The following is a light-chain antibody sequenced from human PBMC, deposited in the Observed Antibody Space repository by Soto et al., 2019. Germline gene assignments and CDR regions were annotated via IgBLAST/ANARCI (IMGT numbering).Light chain of an antibody. CDR3: QQYDDWLRLT. CDR1: QSVSNY. J-gene: IGKJ4*01. CDR2: DAS. Sequence: EIVLTQSPATLSLSPGERATLSCGASQSVSNYLAWYQQKPGQAPRLLIYDASNRATGIPARFSGSGSGTDFTLTISRLEPEDFAVYYCQQYDDWLRLTFGEGTKVDIK. V-gene: IGKV3-11*01.